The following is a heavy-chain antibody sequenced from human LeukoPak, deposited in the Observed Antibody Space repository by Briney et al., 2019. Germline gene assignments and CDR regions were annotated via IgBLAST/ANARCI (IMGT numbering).Heavy chain of an antibody. D-gene: IGHD3-22*01. CDR2: IYHSGST. J-gene: IGHJ4*02. CDR1: HYSISSNYY. CDR3: ARSSGYMSY. V-gene: IGHV4-38-2*02. Sequence: SETLSLTCTVSHYSISSNYYWGWIRQPPGKGLKWIGSIYHSGSTYYNPSLKSRVTISVDTSKNQFSLKLTSVTAADTAVYYCARSSGYMSYWGQGTLVTVSS.